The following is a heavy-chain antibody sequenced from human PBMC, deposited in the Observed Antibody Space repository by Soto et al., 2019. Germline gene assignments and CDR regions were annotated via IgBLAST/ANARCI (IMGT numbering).Heavy chain of an antibody. CDR2: IIVGSGNT. CDR1: GFTFTSSA. CDR3: AAVSEYSSGF. V-gene: IGHV1-58*01. D-gene: IGHD6-19*01. Sequence: QMQLVQSGPEVKKPGTSVKVSCKASGFTFTSSAVQWVRQAPGQRLEWIGWIIVGSGNTNYAQKFQERVTITRDMCTSTAYMELSSLRSEDTAVYYCAAVSEYSSGFWGQGTLVTVSS. J-gene: IGHJ4*02.